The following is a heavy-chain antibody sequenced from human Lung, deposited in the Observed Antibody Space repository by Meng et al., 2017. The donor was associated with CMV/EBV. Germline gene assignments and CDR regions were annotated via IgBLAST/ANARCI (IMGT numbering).Heavy chain of an antibody. CDR3: ARGGTRRNWFDP. Sequence: SVXVSXXASGYTFTSYYMHWVRQAPGQGLEWMGIINPSGGSTSYAQKFQGRVTMTRDTSTSTVYMELSSLRSEDTAVYYCARGGTRRNWFDPWGQGTLVNRLL. CDR2: INPSGGST. CDR1: GYTFTSYY. V-gene: IGHV1-46*01. J-gene: IGHJ5*02. D-gene: IGHD2-2*01.